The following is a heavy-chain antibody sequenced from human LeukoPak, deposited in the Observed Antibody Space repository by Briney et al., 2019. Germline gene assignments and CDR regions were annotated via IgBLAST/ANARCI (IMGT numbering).Heavy chain of an antibody. CDR1: GYTFTGYY. CDR3: AVGPAAMTPCDY. Sequence: ASVKVSCKASGYTFTGYYMHWVRQAPGQGLEWMGWINPNSGGTNYAQKFQGRVTMTRDTSISTAYMELSRLRSDGTAVYYCAVGPAAMTPCDYWGQGTLVTVSS. D-gene: IGHD2-2*01. V-gene: IGHV1-2*02. J-gene: IGHJ4*02. CDR2: INPNSGGT.